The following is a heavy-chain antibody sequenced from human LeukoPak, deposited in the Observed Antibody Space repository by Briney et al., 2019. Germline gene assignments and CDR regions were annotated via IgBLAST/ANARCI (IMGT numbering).Heavy chain of an antibody. CDR1: GGSIRSYY. V-gene: IGHV4-59*08. D-gene: IGHD2-15*01. CDR3: ARHAGGGHCGGGSCFFPDY. Sequence: SETLSLTCTVSGGSIRSYYWSWIRQPPGKGLEWIGYIYYSGSTTYNPSLRSRVTISVDTSKNQFSLKLSSVTAADTAVYYCARHAGGGHCGGGSCFFPDYWGQGTLVTVSS. CDR2: IYYSGST. J-gene: IGHJ4*02.